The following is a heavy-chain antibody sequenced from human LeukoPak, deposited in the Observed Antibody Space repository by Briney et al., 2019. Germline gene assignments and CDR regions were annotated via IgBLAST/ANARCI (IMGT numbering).Heavy chain of an antibody. J-gene: IGHJ4*02. CDR2: IYYSVTT. V-gene: IGHV4-59*01. CDR1: GGSISSYY. Sequence: SETLSLTCTVSGGSISSYYWSWIRQPPGKGLEWIGYIYYSVTTNYSPSLKSRVSISVDTSKNQFSLRLSSVTAADTAVYYCARGYSSSWYYFDYWGQGTLVTVSS. CDR3: ARGYSSSWYYFDY. D-gene: IGHD6-13*01.